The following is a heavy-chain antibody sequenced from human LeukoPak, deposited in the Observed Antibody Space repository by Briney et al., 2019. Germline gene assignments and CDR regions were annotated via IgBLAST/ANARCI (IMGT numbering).Heavy chain of an antibody. J-gene: IGHJ4*02. Sequence: GGSLRLSCAASGFTFDDYGMSWVRQAPGQGLEWVSSIICNFSRTGYADSVKGRFTISRDDAKSPLYLQMNSLRAEDTALYYCARDADYYFDQWGQGTLVTVSS. CDR3: ARDADYYFDQ. CDR1: GFTFDDYG. CDR2: IICNFSRT. V-gene: IGHV3-20*04.